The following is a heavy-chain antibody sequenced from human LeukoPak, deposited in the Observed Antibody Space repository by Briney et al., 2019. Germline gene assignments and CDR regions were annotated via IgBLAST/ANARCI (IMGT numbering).Heavy chain of an antibody. V-gene: IGHV3-21*01. CDR1: GFTFSTYS. CDR3: ARDYYGDYYQSGYGMDV. D-gene: IGHD4-17*01. J-gene: IGHJ6*02. CDR2: ISGSGSFK. Sequence: GGSLRLSCAASGFTFSTYSMNWVRQAREKGLEWVSAISGSGSFKFYTDSVKGRFTISRDNVKRSLYLQLSSLRAEDTAVYYCARDYYGDYYQSGYGMDVWGQGTTVTVSS.